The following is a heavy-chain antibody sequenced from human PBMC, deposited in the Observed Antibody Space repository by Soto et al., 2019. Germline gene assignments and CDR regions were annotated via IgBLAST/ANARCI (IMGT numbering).Heavy chain of an antibody. J-gene: IGHJ6*03. Sequence: GASVKVSCKASGGTFSSYAISWVRQAPAQGLERMGGIIPIFGTANYAQKFQGRVTITADESTSTAYMELRRLRSEDTAVYYCARMLGGVCSSGPDSNDNYTDVWGEGPPVSV. CDR1: GGTFSSYA. D-gene: IGHD3-16*01. CDR2: IIPIFGTA. V-gene: IGHV1-69*13. CDR3: ARMLGGVCSSGPDSNDNYTDV.